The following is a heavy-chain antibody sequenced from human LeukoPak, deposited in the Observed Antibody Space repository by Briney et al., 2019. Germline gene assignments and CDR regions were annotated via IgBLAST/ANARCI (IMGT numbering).Heavy chain of an antibody. V-gene: IGHV3-11*01. J-gene: IGHJ3*02. D-gene: IGHD2-21*02. CDR1: GFTFSDYY. CDR3: ARDQIDCGGDCYPQGDAFDI. CDR2: ISSSGSTI. Sequence: PGGSLRLSCAASGFTFSDYYMSWIRQAPGKGLEWVSYISSSGSTIYYADSVKGRFTISRDNAKNSLYLQTNSLRAEDTAVYYCARDQIDCGGDCYPQGDAFDIWGQGTMVTVSS.